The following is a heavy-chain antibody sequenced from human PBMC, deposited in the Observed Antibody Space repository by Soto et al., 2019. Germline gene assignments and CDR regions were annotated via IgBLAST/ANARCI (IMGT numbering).Heavy chain of an antibody. V-gene: IGHV3-7*05. D-gene: IGHD2-8*02. CDR2: IKQDGSEK. CDR3: VTETWWTFVY. Sequence: GGSLRLSCAASGFTFSGQWMSWVRQAPEKGLEGVAKIKQDGSEKYYVDSVTGRFTISRDNAKNSLFLQMNNLRAEDTAVYHCVTETWWTFVYWGQGTLVTVSS. J-gene: IGHJ4*02. CDR1: GFTFSGQW.